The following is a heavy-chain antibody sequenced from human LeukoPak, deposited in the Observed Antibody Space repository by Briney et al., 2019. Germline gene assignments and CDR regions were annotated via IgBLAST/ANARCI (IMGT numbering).Heavy chain of an antibody. V-gene: IGHV4-59*08. D-gene: IGHD1-7*01. J-gene: IGHJ5*02. CDR2: ISYSGST. CDR1: GGSISTYY. CDR3: ARPRQPDLTGTNWFDP. Sequence: PSETLSLTCTVSGGSISTYYWSWIRQPPGKGLEWIGYISYSGSTNYNPSLKSRVTISVDTSKNQFSLELNFVTAADTAVYYCARPRQPDLTGTNWFDPWGQGTLVTVSS.